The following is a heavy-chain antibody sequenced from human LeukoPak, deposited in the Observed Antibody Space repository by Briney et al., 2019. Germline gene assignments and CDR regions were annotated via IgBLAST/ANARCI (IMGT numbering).Heavy chain of an antibody. D-gene: IGHD3-3*01. J-gene: IGHJ4*02. CDR2: IYYSGST. V-gene: IGHV4-59*01. CDR1: GGPISSYY. CDR3: ARASYYDFWSGSFDY. Sequence: SETLSLTCTVSGGPISSYYWSWIRQPPGKGLEWIGYIYYSGSTNYNPSLKSRVTISVDTSKNQFSLKLSSVTAADTAVHYCARASYYDFWSGSFDYWGQGTLVTVSS.